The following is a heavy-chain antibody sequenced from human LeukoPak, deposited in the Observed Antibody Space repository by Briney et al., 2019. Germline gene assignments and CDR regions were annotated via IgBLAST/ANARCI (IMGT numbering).Heavy chain of an antibody. V-gene: IGHV1-24*01. CDR2: FDPEDDER. D-gene: IGHD2-2*01. CDR3: ATDKGAEASRFRDFYYMDV. J-gene: IGHJ6*03. Sequence: ASVKVSCKVSGYTLTELPMHGVRQAPGKGLEWMGGFDPEDDERIYAQKFQGRVTMTEDTSTATVYMELSSLGSEDTAVYYCATDKGAEASRFRDFYYMDVWGKGTTVTVSS. CDR1: GYTLTELP.